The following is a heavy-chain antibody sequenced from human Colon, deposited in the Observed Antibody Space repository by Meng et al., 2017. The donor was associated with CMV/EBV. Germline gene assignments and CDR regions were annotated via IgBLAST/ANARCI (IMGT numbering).Heavy chain of an antibody. D-gene: IGHD3-10*01. J-gene: IGHJ4*02. CDR2: ACYGVTT. V-gene: IGHV4-38-2*02. CDR1: GYSISSGYY. CDR3: ARRVSGSSFRDY. Sequence: SETLSLTCTVSGYSISSGYYWGWIRQPPGKGLEWLGNACYGVTTYYNPSLKSRVTISLDTSKNQFSLKLDSVTAADTAVYYCARRVSGSSFRDYWGQGTLVTVSS.